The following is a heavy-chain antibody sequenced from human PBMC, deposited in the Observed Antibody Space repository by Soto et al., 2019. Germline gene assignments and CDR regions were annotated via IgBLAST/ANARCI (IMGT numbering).Heavy chain of an antibody. D-gene: IGHD3-16*02. V-gene: IGHV3-30-3*01. J-gene: IGHJ4*02. CDR2: ISYHGSDK. CDR3: ARSRLYYRDNDYLDS. CDR1: GFTFSSDA. Sequence: GGSLRLSCAASGFTFSSDAMHWVRQAPGKGLEWVAVISYHGSDKYYADSVKGRFTISRENSKNTLYLDMNSLRADDPAVYYCARSRLYYRDNDYLDSWGQGTLVTVSS.